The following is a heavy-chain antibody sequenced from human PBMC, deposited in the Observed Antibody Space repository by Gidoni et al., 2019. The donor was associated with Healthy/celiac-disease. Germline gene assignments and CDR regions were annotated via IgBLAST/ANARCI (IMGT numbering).Heavy chain of an antibody. J-gene: IGHJ6*02. V-gene: IGHV4-59*01. CDR2: IYYSGST. CDR3: ARDPRLGSSPYGMDV. D-gene: IGHD2-2*01. Sequence: QLPLQESGPGLVKPSETLSLNCTVPGGSISSYYWSWIRQPPGKGLEWIGYIYYSGSTNYNPSLKSRVTISVDTSKNQFSLKLSSVTAADTAVYYCARDPRLGSSPYGMDVWGQGTTVTVSS. CDR1: GGSISSYY.